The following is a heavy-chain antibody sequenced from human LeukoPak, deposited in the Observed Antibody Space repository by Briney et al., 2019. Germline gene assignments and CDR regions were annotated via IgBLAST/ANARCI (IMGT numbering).Heavy chain of an antibody. J-gene: IGHJ3*02. CDR2: IYHSGTT. D-gene: IGHD4-17*01. Sequence: SETLSLTCTVSGYSISSGYYWGWIRQPPGKGLEWIGSIYHSGTTYYNPSLKSRVTTSVDTSKNQFSLKLSSVTAADTAVYYCARGTIDDYGDPGDDAFDIWGQGTMVTVSS. CDR3: ARGTIDDYGDPGDDAFDI. V-gene: IGHV4-38-2*02. CDR1: GYSISSGYY.